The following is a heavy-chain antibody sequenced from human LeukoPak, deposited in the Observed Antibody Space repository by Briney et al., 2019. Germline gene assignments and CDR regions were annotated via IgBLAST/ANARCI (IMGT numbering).Heavy chain of an antibody. CDR1: GFTFTSYA. V-gene: IGHV3-23*01. CDR2: ISGSGGST. D-gene: IGHD1-1*01. J-gene: IGHJ4*02. CDR3: AKARYGHYLDY. Sequence: GGSLRLSCAVSGFTFTSYAMSWVRQALGKGLEWVSGISGSGGSTYYADSVKGRFTISRDNSKNTLYLQMNSLRAEDTAVYYCAKARYGHYLDYWGQGTLVTVSS.